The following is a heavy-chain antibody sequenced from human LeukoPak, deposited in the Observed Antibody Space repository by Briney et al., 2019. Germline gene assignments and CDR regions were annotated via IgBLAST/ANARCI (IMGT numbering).Heavy chain of an antibody. D-gene: IGHD3-22*01. V-gene: IGHV4-59*08. CDR1: GGSISSYY. CDR2: IYYGGST. CDR3: ASLVYYYDSSGYYLDY. Sequence: SETLSLTCTVSGGSISSYYWSWIRQPPGKGLEWIGYIYYGGSTYYNPSLKSRVTISVDTSKNQFSLKLSSVTAADTAVYYCASLVYYYDSSGYYLDYWGQGTLVTVSS. J-gene: IGHJ4*02.